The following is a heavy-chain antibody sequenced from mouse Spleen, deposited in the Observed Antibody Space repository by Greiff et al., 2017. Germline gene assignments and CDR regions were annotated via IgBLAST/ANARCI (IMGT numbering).Heavy chain of an antibody. CDR1: GYTFTSYW. D-gene: IGHD1-2*01. CDR3: ARIITTATDY. Sequence: QVQLQQPGAELVKPGASVKLSCKASGYTFTSYWMHWVKQRPGQGLEWIGEINPSNGRTNYNEKFKSKATLTVDKSSSTAYMQLSSLTSEDSAVYYCARIITTATDYWGQGTTLTVSS. J-gene: IGHJ2*01. CDR2: INPSNGRT. V-gene: IGHV1S81*02.